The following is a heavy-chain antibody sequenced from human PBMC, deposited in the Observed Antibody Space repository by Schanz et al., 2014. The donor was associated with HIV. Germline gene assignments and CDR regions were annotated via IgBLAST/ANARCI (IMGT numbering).Heavy chain of an antibody. CDR3: AKTSITLGMDV. V-gene: IGHV3-23*01. D-gene: IGHD1-20*01. CDR2: ISGGSGST. J-gene: IGHJ6*02. CDR1: GLTLSSYG. Sequence: EVQVLESGGDLVQPGGSLRLSCAASGLTLSSYGMSWVRQAPGKGLEGVSSISGGSGSTFYADSVKGRFTISRVNSKNTLYLQMNSLRAEDTAIYYCAKTSITLGMDVWGQGTTVTVSS.